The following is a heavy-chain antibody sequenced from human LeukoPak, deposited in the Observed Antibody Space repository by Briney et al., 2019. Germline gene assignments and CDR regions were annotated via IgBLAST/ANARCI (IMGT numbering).Heavy chain of an antibody. CDR2: ISWNSGSI. J-gene: IGHJ3*02. V-gene: IGHV3-9*01. CDR1: GFTFDDYA. Sequence: PGGSLRLSCAASGFTFDDYAMHWVRQAPGKGLEWVSGISWNSGSIGYADSVKGRFTISRDNAKNSLYLQMNSLRAEDTALYYCAGGWELRGSDAFDIWGQGTMVTVSS. CDR3: AGGWELRGSDAFDI. D-gene: IGHD1-26*01.